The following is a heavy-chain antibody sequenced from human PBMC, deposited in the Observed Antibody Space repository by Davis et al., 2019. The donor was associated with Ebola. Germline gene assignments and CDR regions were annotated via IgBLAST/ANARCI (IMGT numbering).Heavy chain of an antibody. J-gene: IGHJ4*02. CDR2: TYYSSKWYN. V-gene: IGHV6-1*01. CDR3: ARGWLRSKFDY. D-gene: IGHD5-12*01. Sequence: HSQTLSLTCAISGDSVSSAGWNWIRQSPSRGLEWLGRTYYSSKWYNDYAVSVRSRLIINPDTSKNQLSLQVNSVTPEDTAVYYCARGWLRSKFDYWGRGTLVTVSS. CDR1: GDSVSSAG.